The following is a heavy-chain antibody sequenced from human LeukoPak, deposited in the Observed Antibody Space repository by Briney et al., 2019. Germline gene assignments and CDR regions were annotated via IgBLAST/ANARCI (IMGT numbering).Heavy chain of an antibody. V-gene: IGHV3-74*01. CDR1: GFTFRTSW. CDR2: MNSDGTTV. D-gene: IGHD5-24*01. J-gene: IGHJ4*02. CDR3: ARGGNYYLDY. Sequence: GGSLRLSCAASGFTFRTSWMHWVRQAPGGGLVWVSRMNSDGTTVNYADSVKGRFTMSRDNAKNTLYLQMNSLRAEDTAVYYCARGGNYYLDYWGQGTLATVSS.